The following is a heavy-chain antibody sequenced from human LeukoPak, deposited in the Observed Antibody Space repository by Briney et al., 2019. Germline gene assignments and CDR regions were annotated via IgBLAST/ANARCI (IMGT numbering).Heavy chain of an antibody. CDR1: GFTFDDYA. Sequence: GGSLRLSCAASGFTFDDYAMHWVRQAPGKGLEWVSLISWDGGSTYYADSVKGRFTISRDNAKNSLYLQMNNLRAEDTAVYYCARGGDNYGYIFDYWGQGTLVTVSS. CDR3: ARGGDNYGYIFDY. V-gene: IGHV3-43D*03. D-gene: IGHD5-18*01. J-gene: IGHJ4*02. CDR2: ISWDGGST.